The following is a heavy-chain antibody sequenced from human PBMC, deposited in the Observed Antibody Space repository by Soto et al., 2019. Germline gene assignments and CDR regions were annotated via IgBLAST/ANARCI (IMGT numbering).Heavy chain of an antibody. D-gene: IGHD3-9*01. V-gene: IGHV1-69*13. CDR1: GGTFSTYA. Sequence: GASVKVSCKASGGTFSTYAIDWVRQAPGQGLEWMGGIIPLFGTAKYAQNFQGRITITADESTNTAYMELRSLRSQDTAVYYCARSAPFDIYAITPVEFWGQGTLVTVSS. CDR2: IIPLFGTA. CDR3: ARSAPFDIYAITPVEF. J-gene: IGHJ4*02.